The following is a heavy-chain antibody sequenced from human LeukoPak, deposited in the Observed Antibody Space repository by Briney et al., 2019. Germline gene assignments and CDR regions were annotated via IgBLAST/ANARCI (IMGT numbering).Heavy chain of an antibody. CDR1: GYTFTSYY. CDR2: INPSGGST. V-gene: IGHV1-46*01. D-gene: IGHD4-11*01. CDR3: ARDRSSTVTTGFWFDP. Sequence: GASVKVSCKASGYTFTSYYMHWVRQAPGQGLEWMGIINPSGGSTSYAQKFQGRVTMTRDTSTSTVYMELSSLRSEDTAVYYCARDRSSTVTTGFWFDPWGQGTLVTVSS. J-gene: IGHJ5*02.